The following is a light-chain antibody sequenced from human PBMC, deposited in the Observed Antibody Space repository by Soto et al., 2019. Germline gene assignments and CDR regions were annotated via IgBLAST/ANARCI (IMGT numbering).Light chain of an antibody. J-gene: IGLJ3*02. CDR1: RSNIGAGYD. Sequence: QPVLTQPPSVSGAPGQRVTISCTGSRSNIGAGYDVHWYQQLPGTAPKLLIYDNSNRPSGVPDRFSGSKSGTSASLAITGLQAEDEADYYCQSYDSSLSGSGVFGGGTKLTVL. CDR3: QSYDSSLSGSGV. CDR2: DNS. V-gene: IGLV1-40*01.